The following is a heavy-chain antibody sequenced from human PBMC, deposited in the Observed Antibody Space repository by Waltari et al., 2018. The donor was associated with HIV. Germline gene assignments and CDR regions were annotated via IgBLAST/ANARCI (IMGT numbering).Heavy chain of an antibody. Sequence: QVQLVQSGDEVKKPGSSMKVSCQVFGGRIGTYAINWLRQAPGQGPEWMGRIIPMANIRNYAQKFQDRVTITADESTDTAYIELRSLRPDDTAVYYCARVLGTVDVWGQGTTVTVSS. J-gene: IGHJ6*02. CDR2: IIPMANIR. V-gene: IGHV1-69*04. D-gene: IGHD3-16*01. CDR3: ARVLGTVDV. CDR1: GGRIGTYA.